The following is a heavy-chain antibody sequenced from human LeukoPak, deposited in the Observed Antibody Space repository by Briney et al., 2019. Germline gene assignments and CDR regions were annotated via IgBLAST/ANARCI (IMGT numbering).Heavy chain of an antibody. CDR1: GFTFSSYW. Sequence: GGSLRLSCTASGFTFSSYWMSWVRQAPGKGLEWVANIKQDGSEKGYVDSVKGRFTISRDNAKNSLYLQMNSLRAEDTAVYYCAKYCGGDCYGMDVWGQGTTVTVSS. V-gene: IGHV3-7*01. CDR2: IKQDGSEK. CDR3: AKYCGGDCYGMDV. J-gene: IGHJ6*02. D-gene: IGHD2-21*01.